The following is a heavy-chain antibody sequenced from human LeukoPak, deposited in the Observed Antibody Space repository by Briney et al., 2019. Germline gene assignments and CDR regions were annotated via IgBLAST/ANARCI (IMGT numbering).Heavy chain of an antibody. Sequence: PGGSLRLSRAASGFSFSTYEMNWVRQAPGKGLEWVSFISSSGSSIHYADSVKGRFTISRDNAKNSLFLQMNSLRAEDTAVYYCARRYCSSTSCLLDYWGQGTLVTVSS. J-gene: IGHJ4*02. CDR3: ARRYCSSTSCLLDY. CDR1: GFSFSTYE. CDR2: ISSSGSSI. V-gene: IGHV3-48*03. D-gene: IGHD2-2*01.